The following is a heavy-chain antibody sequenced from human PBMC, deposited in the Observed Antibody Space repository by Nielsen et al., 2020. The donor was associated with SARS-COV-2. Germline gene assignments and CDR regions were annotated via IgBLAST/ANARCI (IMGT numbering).Heavy chain of an antibody. Sequence: GESLKISCAASGFSFSSYAFDWVRQAPGKGLEWVSFISFDGSNELYADSVKGRFTISRDSSNSTLYLQMNSLRAEDTALYYCVVPAANNFDYWGQGTLVTVSS. J-gene: IGHJ4*02. CDR1: GFSFSSYA. D-gene: IGHD2-2*01. CDR3: VVPAANNFDY. V-gene: IGHV3-30*04. CDR2: ISFDGSNE.